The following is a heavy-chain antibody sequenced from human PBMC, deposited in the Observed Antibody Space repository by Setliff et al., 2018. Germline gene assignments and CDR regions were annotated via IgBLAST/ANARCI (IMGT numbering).Heavy chain of an antibody. D-gene: IGHD3-22*01. CDR2: IIPIFGTT. J-gene: IGHJ6*03. V-gene: IGHV1-69*05. CDR1: GGTFSNYD. CDR3: VREGVDSRSSTDYRYYMDV. Sequence: SVKVSCKASGGTFSNYDISWVRQAPGQGLEWMGGIIPIFGTTEYAQKFQGRLTIITDESTNTAFMQLSSLRSDDTAVYYCVREGVDSRSSTDYRYYMDVWGKGTTVTVSS.